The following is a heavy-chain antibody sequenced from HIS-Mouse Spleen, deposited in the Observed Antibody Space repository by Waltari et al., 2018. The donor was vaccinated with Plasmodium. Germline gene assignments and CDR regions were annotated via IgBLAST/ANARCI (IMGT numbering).Heavy chain of an antibody. CDR1: GGSISSRRYY. CDR2: IYYSGST. V-gene: IGHV4-39*07. D-gene: IGHD1-7*01. J-gene: IGHJ4*02. Sequence: QLQLQESGPGLVKPSETLSLTCTVSGGSISSRRYYWGWLRQPPGKGPEWSGSIYYSGSTYYNPSLKSRVTISVDTSKNQFSLKLSSVTAADTAVYYCARDRITGTSYFDYWGQGTLVTVSS. CDR3: ARDRITGTSYFDY.